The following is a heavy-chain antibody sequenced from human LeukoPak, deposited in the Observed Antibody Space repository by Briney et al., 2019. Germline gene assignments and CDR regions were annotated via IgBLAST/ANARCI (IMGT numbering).Heavy chain of an antibody. CDR1: GFTFCSYA. D-gene: IGHD2-2*03. Sequence: GGSLRLSCAACGFTFCSYAMHWVRQAPGKGLEWVAVISYDGSNKYYADSVKGRFTISRDNSKNTLYLQMNSLRAEDTAVDYCARESDGYCSSTSCPNWFDPWGQGTLVTVSS. CDR3: ARESDGYCSSTSCPNWFDP. J-gene: IGHJ5*02. CDR2: ISYDGSNK. V-gene: IGHV3-30*04.